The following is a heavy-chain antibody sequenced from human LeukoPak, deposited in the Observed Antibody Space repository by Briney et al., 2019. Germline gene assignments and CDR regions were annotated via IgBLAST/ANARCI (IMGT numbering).Heavy chain of an antibody. J-gene: IGHJ4*02. CDR3: AKDTYYYGSGSYSDY. CDR2: IRYDGSNK. V-gene: IGHV3-30*02. D-gene: IGHD3-10*01. CDR1: GFTFSTYW. Sequence: GGSLRLSCAASGFTFSTYWMHWVRQAPGKGLEWVAFIRYDGSNKYYADSVKGRFTISRDNSKNTLYLQMNSLRAEDTAVYYCAKDTYYYGSGSYSDYWGQGTLVTVSS.